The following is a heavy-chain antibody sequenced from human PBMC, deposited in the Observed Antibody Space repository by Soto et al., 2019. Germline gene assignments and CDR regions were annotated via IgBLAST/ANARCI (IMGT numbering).Heavy chain of an antibody. CDR1: GASFNAYY. V-gene: IGHV4-34*01. CDR3: AIPGASSSWRHDYYYGLDV. CDR2: INHSGIT. Sequence: PSETLSLTCAVYGASFNAYYWSWIRQPPGKGLEWIGEINHSGITSYNPSLKSRVTISIDNSKNQFSLKLTSVTAADTAVYYCAIPGASSSWRHDYYYGLDVWGQGTTVSLL. D-gene: IGHD6-13*01. J-gene: IGHJ6*02.